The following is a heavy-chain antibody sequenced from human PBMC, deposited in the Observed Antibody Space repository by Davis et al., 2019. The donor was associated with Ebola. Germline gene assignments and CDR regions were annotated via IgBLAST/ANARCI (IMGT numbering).Heavy chain of an antibody. Sequence: SETLSLTCTVSGGSISSSSYYWGWIRQPPGKGLEWIGSMYYSGSTYYNPSLKSRVTISVATSKNQFSLKLSSVTAADTAVYYCARDRSPPSVPFDFWGQGTLVTVSS. J-gene: IGHJ4*02. V-gene: IGHV4-39*07. CDR3: ARDRSPPSVPFDF. CDR1: GGSISSSSYY. D-gene: IGHD4-17*01. CDR2: MYYSGST.